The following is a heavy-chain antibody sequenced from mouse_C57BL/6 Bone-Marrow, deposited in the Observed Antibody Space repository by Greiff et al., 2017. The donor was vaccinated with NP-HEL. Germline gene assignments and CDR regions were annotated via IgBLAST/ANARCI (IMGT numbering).Heavy chain of an antibody. CDR1: GFTFSSYA. CDR3: ARDRFLGYDYDGYFDY. J-gene: IGHJ2*01. CDR2: ISDGGSYT. Sequence: EVKLMESGGGLVKPGGSLKLSCAASGFTFSSYAMSWVRQTPEKRLEWVATISDGGSYTYYPDNVKGRFTISRDNAKNNLYLQMSHLKSEDTAMYYCARDRFLGYDYDGYFDYWGQGTTLTVSS. D-gene: IGHD2-4*01. V-gene: IGHV5-4*01.